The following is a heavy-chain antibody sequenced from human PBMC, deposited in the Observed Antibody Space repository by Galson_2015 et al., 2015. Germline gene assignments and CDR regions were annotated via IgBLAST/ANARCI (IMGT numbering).Heavy chain of an antibody. V-gene: IGHV3-21*01. CDR3: ARLLLSGYGNWCFDF. CDR2: INERSSHI. J-gene: IGHJ2*01. Sequence: SLRLSCAASGFSFSSYRLVWVRQAPGKGLEWISSINERSSHIYQVDSVRGRFTISRDDAKNSMYLQMNSLRVEDTALYYCARLLLSGYGNWCFDFWSRGTLVTVSS. D-gene: IGHD5-12*01. CDR1: GFSFSSYR.